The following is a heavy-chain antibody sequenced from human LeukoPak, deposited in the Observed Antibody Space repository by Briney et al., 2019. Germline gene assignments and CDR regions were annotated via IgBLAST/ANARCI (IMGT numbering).Heavy chain of an antibody. CDR1: GFTFSTYA. V-gene: IGHV3-64*01. Sequence: PGGSLRLSCAASGFTFSTYALHWVRPVPGKRLEYVSDISSIGGTTYYANSVRGRFTISRDNSKNTLYLQMGSLTPEDTAVYYGARGGDNTAFDYWGQGTLVTVSS. CDR2: ISSIGGTT. D-gene: IGHD2-21*01. J-gene: IGHJ4*02. CDR3: ARGGDNTAFDY.